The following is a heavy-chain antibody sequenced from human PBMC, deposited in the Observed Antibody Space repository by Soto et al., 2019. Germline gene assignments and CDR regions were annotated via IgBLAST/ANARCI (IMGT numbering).Heavy chain of an antibody. D-gene: IGHD3-16*01. V-gene: IGHV3-23*01. CDR3: AKGGRNTGYSYHKFDP. CDR2: ISGGST. J-gene: IGHJ5*02. Sequence: GGSLRLSCAASGFTFSDYYMSWVRQAPGKGLEWVSAISGGSTYYADSVKGRFTISRDNSKNTLYLQMNSLRVEDTAVYYCAKGGRNTGYSYHKFDPWGQGTLVTVSS. CDR1: GFTFSDYY.